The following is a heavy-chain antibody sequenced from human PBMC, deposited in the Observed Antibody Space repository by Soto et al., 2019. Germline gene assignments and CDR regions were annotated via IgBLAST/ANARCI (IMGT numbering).Heavy chain of an antibody. V-gene: IGHV4-30-4*01. CDR3: ARVGGRLHRFDP. Sequence: PSETLSLTCTVSGGSISSGDYYWSWIRQPPGKGLEWIGYIYHSGSTNYNPSLKSRVTISVDTSKNQFSLKLSSVTAADTAVYYCARVGGRLHRFDPWGQGTLVTVSS. D-gene: IGHD4-4*01. J-gene: IGHJ5*02. CDR2: IYHSGST. CDR1: GGSISSGDYY.